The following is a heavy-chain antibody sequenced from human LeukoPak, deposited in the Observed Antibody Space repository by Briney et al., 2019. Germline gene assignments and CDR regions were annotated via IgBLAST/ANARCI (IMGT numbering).Heavy chain of an antibody. CDR3: ARDPYSGGYGDYYYYYMDR. J-gene: IGHJ6*03. V-gene: IGHV3-21*01. CDR2: ITSSSSYI. Sequence: GGSLRLSCAASGFTVSSNYMSWVRQAPGKGLEWVSSITSSSSYIYYADSVKGRFTISRDNAKNSLYLQMNSLRAEDTAVYYCARDPYSGGYGDYYYYYMDRWGQGTTVTISS. CDR1: GFTVSSNY. D-gene: IGHD1-26*01.